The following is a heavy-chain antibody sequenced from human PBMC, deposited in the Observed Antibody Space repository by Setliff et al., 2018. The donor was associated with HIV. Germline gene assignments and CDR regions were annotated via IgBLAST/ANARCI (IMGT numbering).Heavy chain of an antibody. Sequence: SETLSLTCTVSGGSIRSGSDYWSWIRQPAGKGLEWIGHIYTSGSTNYNPSLKSRVSITVDTSKNRCSLKLSSVTAADTAVYYCARDFLFGDAFDIWGQGTMVTVSS. J-gene: IGHJ3*02. CDR1: GGSIRSGSDY. CDR3: ARDFLFGDAFDI. D-gene: IGHD3-16*01. V-gene: IGHV4-61*09. CDR2: IYTSGST.